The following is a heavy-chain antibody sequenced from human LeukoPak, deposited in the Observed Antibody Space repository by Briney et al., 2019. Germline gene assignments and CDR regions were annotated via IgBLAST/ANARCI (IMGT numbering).Heavy chain of an antibody. J-gene: IGHJ4*02. CDR1: GYTISNYY. Sequence: GASVKVSCRASGYTISNYYIHWVRQAPGQGLEWMGIFNPSGGSTNYAQKLQGRVTMTTDTSTSTAYMKLRSLRSDDTAVYYCARDRGGMATPDRYWGQGTLVTVSS. CDR3: ARDRGGMATPDRY. D-gene: IGHD5-24*01. V-gene: IGHV1-46*01. CDR2: FNPSGGST.